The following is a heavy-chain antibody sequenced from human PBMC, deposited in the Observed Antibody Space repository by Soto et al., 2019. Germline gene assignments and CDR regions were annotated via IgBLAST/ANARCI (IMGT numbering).Heavy chain of an antibody. CDR2: ISTYNGNT. D-gene: IGHD2-15*01. CDR1: GYSFTNYS. V-gene: IGHV1-18*01. Sequence: QLVQSGAEVKKPGASVKVSCKASGYSFTNYSIGWVRQAPGQGLEWMGWISTYNGNTYYAQKLQGRVTMTTDTVTSTVDMDLRSLRSDDTTVYYCESDQSSDRNYYYAIDVWDQGTTVTVS. J-gene: IGHJ6*02. CDR3: ESDQSSDRNYYYAIDV.